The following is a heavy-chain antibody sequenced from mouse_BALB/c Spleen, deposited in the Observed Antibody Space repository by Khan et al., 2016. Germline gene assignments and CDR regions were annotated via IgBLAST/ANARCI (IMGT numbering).Heavy chain of an antibody. CDR3: ARLRWLLPYWYFDV. D-gene: IGHD2-3*01. J-gene: IGHJ1*01. CDR1: GYTFTDYS. V-gene: IGHV9-2-1*01. CDR2: INTETGEP. Sequence: QIQLVQSGPELKKPGETVKISCKASGYTFTDYSMHWVKQAPGKGLKWMGWINTETGEPTYADDFKGRFAFSLETSASTAYLQINNLKNEDTATYCCARLRWLLPYWYFDVWGAGTTVTVSS.